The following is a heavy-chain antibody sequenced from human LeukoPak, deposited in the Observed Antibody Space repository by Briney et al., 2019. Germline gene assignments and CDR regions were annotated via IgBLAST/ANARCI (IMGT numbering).Heavy chain of an antibody. J-gene: IGHJ4*02. CDR1: GYTFTSYY. Sequence: ASVKVSCKASGYTFTSYYIDSVRQAPGQRLEWMGVINPSGGSTRYAQKFQGRVTMTGDPSTRTVYMELSSLTSDDTAVYYCARGTTDAYWGQGTPVTVSS. CDR2: INPSGGST. V-gene: IGHV1-46*01. CDR3: ARGTTDAY. D-gene: IGHD1-1*01.